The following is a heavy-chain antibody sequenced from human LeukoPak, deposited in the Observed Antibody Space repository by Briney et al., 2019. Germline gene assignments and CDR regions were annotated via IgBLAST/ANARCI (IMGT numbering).Heavy chain of an antibody. Sequence: PGGSLRLSCAASGFTFSSYAMSWVRQAPGKGLEWVSAISGSGGSTYYADSVKGRFTISRDNSKNTLYLQMNSLRAEDTAVYYCAKPPSYCSGGSCYSLAFDIWGQGTMATVSS. CDR2: ISGSGGST. D-gene: IGHD2-15*01. V-gene: IGHV3-23*01. CDR3: AKPPSYCSGGSCYSLAFDI. J-gene: IGHJ3*02. CDR1: GFTFSSYA.